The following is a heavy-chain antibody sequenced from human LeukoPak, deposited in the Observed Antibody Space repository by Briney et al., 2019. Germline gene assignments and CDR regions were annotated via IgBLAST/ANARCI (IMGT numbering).Heavy chain of an antibody. CDR3: AREPPSHFYFDY. CDR2: IHPSSGSA. Sequence: GASVKVSCKASGYTFTNYCIHWVRQAPGQGLEYMGIIHPSSGSATYPQQFQGRVTMTRDTSTSTVYMELSSLRSDDTAVYCCAREPPSHFYFDYWGQGTLVTVSS. V-gene: IGHV1-46*01. J-gene: IGHJ4*02. D-gene: IGHD3-3*02. CDR1: GYTFTNYC.